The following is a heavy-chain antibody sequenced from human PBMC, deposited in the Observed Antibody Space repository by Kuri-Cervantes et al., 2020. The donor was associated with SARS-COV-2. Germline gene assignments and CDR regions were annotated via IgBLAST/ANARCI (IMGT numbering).Heavy chain of an antibody. J-gene: IGHJ4*02. CDR2: ISNDGNDK. D-gene: IGHD4-11*01. CDR3: ARAPMTNSFDF. Sequence: GESLKISCAASGLTLSSHAMHWVRQAPGKGLEWVAVISNDGNDKYYADSVKGRFTISRDNSKNTLFLQMHSLTAEDTAVYYCARAPMTNSFDFWGQGTLVTV. V-gene: IGHV3-30*01. CDR1: GLTLSSHA.